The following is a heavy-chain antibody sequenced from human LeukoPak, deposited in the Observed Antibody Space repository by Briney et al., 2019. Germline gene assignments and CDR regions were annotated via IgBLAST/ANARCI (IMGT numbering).Heavy chain of an antibody. V-gene: IGHV1-46*01. CDR3: ARDNSRNSNDY. Sequence: ASVKVSCKASGYTFTSYYMHWVRQAPGQGLEWMGIINPSGGGTNYAQNFQGRATMTRDTSTSTVYMELSSLRSEDTAMYYCARDNSRNSNDYWGQGTLVTVSS. CDR1: GYTFTSYY. CDR2: INPSGGGT. J-gene: IGHJ4*02. D-gene: IGHD1-20*01.